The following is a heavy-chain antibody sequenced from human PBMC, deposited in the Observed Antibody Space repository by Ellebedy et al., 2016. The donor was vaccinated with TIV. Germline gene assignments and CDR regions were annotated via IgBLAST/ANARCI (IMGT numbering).Heavy chain of an antibody. V-gene: IGHV4-4*02. Sequence: SETLSLTCAVSGGSISSSNWWSWVRQPPGKGLEWIGEIYHSGNTNYNPSLKNRVTISVDTSKNQFSLNLSSVTAADTAVYYCARERHYGMDVWGQGTTVTVSS. CDR3: ARERHYGMDV. CDR1: GGSISSSNW. J-gene: IGHJ6*02. CDR2: IYHSGNT. D-gene: IGHD1-1*01.